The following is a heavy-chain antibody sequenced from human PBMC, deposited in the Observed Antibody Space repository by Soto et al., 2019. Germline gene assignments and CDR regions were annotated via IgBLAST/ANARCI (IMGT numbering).Heavy chain of an antibody. CDR3: ARPHSYYGGNPYYYYGMDV. J-gene: IGHJ6*02. CDR2: IDPSDSYT. Sequence: SLKSSCKGSGYSFTSYWISWLHQMPGKGLDWMGRIDPSDSYTNYSPSFQGHVTISADKSISTAYLQWSSLKASDTAMYYCARPHSYYGGNPYYYYGMDVWGQGTTVTVSS. D-gene: IGHD4-17*01. V-gene: IGHV5-10-1*01. CDR1: GYSFTSYW.